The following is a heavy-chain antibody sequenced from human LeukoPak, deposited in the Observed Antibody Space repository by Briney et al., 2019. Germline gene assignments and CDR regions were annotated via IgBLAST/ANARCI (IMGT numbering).Heavy chain of an antibody. Sequence: ASVKVSCKASGYTFTSYYMHWVRQAPGQGLEWMGIINPSGGSTSYAQKFQGRVTMTRDMSTSTVYMELSSLRSEDTAVYYCARDTYYYDSSGYSEFDYWGQGTLVTVSS. J-gene: IGHJ4*02. CDR1: GYTFTSYY. CDR2: INPSGGST. CDR3: ARDTYYYDSSGYSEFDY. V-gene: IGHV1-46*01. D-gene: IGHD3-22*01.